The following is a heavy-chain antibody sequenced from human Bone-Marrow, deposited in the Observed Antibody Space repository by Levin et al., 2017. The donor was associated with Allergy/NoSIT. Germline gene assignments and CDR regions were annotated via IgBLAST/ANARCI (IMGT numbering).Heavy chain of an antibody. Sequence: GGSLRLSCAASGFTFSNYGMNWVRQAPGKGLEWVSSISSSSSYIYYADSVKGRFTISRDNAKNSLYLQMNSLRAEDTAVYYCARSYCSGGSCYSGDAFDIWGQGTMVTVSS. CDR2: ISSSSSYI. CDR1: GFTFSNYG. J-gene: IGHJ3*02. V-gene: IGHV3-21*01. CDR3: ARSYCSGGSCYSGDAFDI. D-gene: IGHD2-15*01.